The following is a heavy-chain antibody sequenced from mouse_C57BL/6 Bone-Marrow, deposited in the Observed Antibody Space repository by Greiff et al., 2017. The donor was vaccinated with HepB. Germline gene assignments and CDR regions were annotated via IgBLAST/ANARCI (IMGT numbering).Heavy chain of an antibody. CDR2: IRNKANNHAT. J-gene: IGHJ1*03. D-gene: IGHD1-1*01. Sequence: EVKLMESGGGLVQPGGSMKLSCAASGFTFSDAWMDWVRQSPEKGLEWVAEIRNKANNHATYYAGSVKGRFTISRDDSKSSVYLQMNSLRAEDTGIYYCTFITTVVALHWYFDVWGTGTTVTVSS. V-gene: IGHV6-6*01. CDR1: GFTFSDAW. CDR3: TFITTVVALHWYFDV.